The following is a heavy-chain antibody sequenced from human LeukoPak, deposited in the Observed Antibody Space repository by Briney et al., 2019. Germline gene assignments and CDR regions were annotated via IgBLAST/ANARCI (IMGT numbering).Heavy chain of an antibody. CDR2: INQDGSEK. D-gene: IGHD4-23*01. V-gene: IGHV3-7*01. CDR1: KFTFSSFW. J-gene: IGHJ4*02. Sequence: GGSLRLSCTASKFTFSSFWMSWVRQAPGKGLEWVANINQDGSEKNYVDSVKGRFTISRDNAKNSLYLQMNTLRAEDTAVYYCARESTEVTPGYWGQGTLVTVSS. CDR3: ARESTEVTPGY.